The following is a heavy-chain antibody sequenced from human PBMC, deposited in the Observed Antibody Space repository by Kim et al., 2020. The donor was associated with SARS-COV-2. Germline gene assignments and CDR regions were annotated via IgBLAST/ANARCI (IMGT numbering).Heavy chain of an antibody. D-gene: IGHD2-15*01. V-gene: IGHV3-33*06. J-gene: IGHJ6*02. CDR3: VKEGGDIAMDV. CDR1: GFIFSTHL. Sequence: GGSLRLSCAASGFIFSTHLMHWVRQAPGKGLEWVTSIWYDGSNQFYADSVKGRFTISRDNSKNTLYLQINSLRVEDTGVYYCVKEGGDIAMDVWGQGTTVTASS. CDR2: IWYDGSNQ.